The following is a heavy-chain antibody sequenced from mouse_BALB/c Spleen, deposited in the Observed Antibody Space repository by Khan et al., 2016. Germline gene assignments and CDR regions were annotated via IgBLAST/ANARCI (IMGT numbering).Heavy chain of an antibody. CDR1: RFDFSRYW. D-gene: IGHD1-2*01. J-gene: IGHJ3*01. V-gene: IGHV4-1*02. Sequence: EVKLLESGGGLVQPGGSLKLSCAASRFDFSRYWMSWVRQAPGTGLEWIRGINPDSSTMNYTPSLKDKFIISRDNATNTLYLQMSKVRSEDTALYYCASLHYYGRFAYWGQGTLVTVSA. CDR3: ASLHYYGRFAY. CDR2: INPDSSTM.